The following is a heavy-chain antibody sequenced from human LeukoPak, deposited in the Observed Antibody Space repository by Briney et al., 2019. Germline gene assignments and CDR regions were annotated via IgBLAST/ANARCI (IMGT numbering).Heavy chain of an antibody. Sequence: ASVKVSCKPSGYTFTRYYMHWVRQAPGQGLEWMGIINPSGGSTSYAQKFQGRVTMTRDMSTSTVYMELSSLRSEDTAVYYCARVSDCSSTSCYTWAFDYWGQGTLVTVSS. D-gene: IGHD2-2*02. V-gene: IGHV1-46*01. CDR3: ARVSDCSSTSCYTWAFDY. CDR2: INPSGGST. J-gene: IGHJ4*02. CDR1: GYTFTRYY.